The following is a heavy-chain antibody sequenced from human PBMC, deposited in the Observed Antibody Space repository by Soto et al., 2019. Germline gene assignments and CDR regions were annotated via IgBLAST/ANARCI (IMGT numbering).Heavy chain of an antibody. D-gene: IGHD3-10*01. V-gene: IGHV4-30-2*01. Sequence: SEALSLTCALSGGSVSSGGYSCSWIRQPPGKGLEWIGYIYHSGSTSYNPSLKSRVTTSVDRSKNQFSLKLSSVTAADTAVYYCARAMMRGAAYSSFDLWGQGTLVTVSS. CDR3: ARAMMRGAAYSSFDL. CDR1: GGSVSSGGYS. CDR2: IYHSGST. J-gene: IGHJ5*02.